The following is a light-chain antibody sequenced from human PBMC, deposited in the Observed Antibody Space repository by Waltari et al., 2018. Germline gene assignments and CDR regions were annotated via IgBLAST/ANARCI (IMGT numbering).Light chain of an antibody. V-gene: IGLV4-69*01. CDR1: SGPSSYA. CDR2: LNSDGSH. J-gene: IGLJ2*01. Sequence: QLVLTQSPSASASLGASVQPTCPLSSGPSSYAIAWHQQQPEKGPRFLMKLNSDGSHSKGDGIPDRFSGSSSGAERYLTISSLQSEDEADYYCQTWGTVLFGGGTKLTVL. CDR3: QTWGTVL.